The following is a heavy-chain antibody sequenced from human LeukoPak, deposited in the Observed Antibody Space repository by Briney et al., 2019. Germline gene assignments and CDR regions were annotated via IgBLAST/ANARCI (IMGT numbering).Heavy chain of an antibody. CDR1: GFSFSSYG. V-gene: IGHV3-30*02. Sequence: GGSLRLSCAGSGFSFSSYGMHWVRQAPGKGLEWMAFIRSDGSNKYYADSVKGRFTISRDNAKNSLYLQMNSLRAEDTAVYYRARARDSSSWYFQYYYYYMDVWGKGTTVTVSS. D-gene: IGHD6-13*01. CDR3: ARARDSSSWYFQYYYYYMDV. CDR2: IRSDGSNK. J-gene: IGHJ6*03.